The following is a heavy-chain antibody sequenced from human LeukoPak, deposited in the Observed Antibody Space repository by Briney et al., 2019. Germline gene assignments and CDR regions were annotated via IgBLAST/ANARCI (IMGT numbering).Heavy chain of an antibody. CDR1: GGSISSSSYY. D-gene: IGHD1-26*01. CDR3: ARTGGYSGSYYRDDY. Sequence: SETLSLTYTVSGGSISSSSYYWGWIRQPPGKGLEWIGSIYYSGSTYYNPSLKSRVTISVDTSKNQFSLKLSSVTAADTAVYYCARTGGYSGSYYRDDYWGQGTLVTVSS. CDR2: IYYSGST. J-gene: IGHJ4*02. V-gene: IGHV4-39*01.